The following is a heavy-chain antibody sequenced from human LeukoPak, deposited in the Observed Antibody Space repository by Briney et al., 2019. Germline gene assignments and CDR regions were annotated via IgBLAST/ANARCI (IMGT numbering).Heavy chain of an antibody. V-gene: IGHV1-46*01. CDR1: GYTCTSYY. J-gene: IGHJ6*02. D-gene: IGHD3-10*01. CDR3: ARDKDVLLWFGESVYYYYGMDV. CDR2: MNASGGST. Sequence: GASVKVSCKASGYTCTSYYMHKVRQATGQGLEWMGIMNASGGSTSYAQKFQGRVTMTRDTSTSTVYMELSSLRSEDTAVYYCARDKDVLLWFGESVYYYYGMDVWGQGTTVTVSS.